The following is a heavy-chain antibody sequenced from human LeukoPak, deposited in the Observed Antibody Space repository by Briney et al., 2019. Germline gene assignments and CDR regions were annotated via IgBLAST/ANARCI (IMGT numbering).Heavy chain of an antibody. J-gene: IGHJ4*02. V-gene: IGHV1-8*01. Sequence: ASVKVSCKAAGYTFTSYDINWGRQATGQGLEWMGWMKPNSGNTGYAQKFQGRVTMTRNTSISTAYMELSSLRSEDTAVYYCVAQGYNWNAYESLGYFDYWGQGTLVTVSS. CDR2: MKPNSGNT. CDR3: VAQGYNWNAYESLGYFDY. D-gene: IGHD1-20*01. CDR1: GYTFTSYD.